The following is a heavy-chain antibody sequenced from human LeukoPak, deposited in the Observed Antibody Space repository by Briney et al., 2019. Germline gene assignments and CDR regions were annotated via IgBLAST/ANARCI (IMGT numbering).Heavy chain of an antibody. CDR1: NGSITEYF. CDR2: VYHSGST. CDR3: AREKFLGRLTRVLDT. J-gene: IGHJ5*02. V-gene: IGHV4-34*01. Sequence: PSETLSLTCVVNNGSITEYFWSWIRQPPGKGLEWIGEVYHSGSTNYNPSLKSRLSISADMSKKQFSLKLNSVTAADTAVYYCAREKFLGRLTRVLDTWGQGTLVTVSS. D-gene: IGHD3-3*01.